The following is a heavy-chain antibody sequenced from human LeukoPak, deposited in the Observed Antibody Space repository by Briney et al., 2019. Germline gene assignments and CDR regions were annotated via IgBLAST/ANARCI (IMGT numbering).Heavy chain of an antibody. CDR3: ARGKAVAGTRYYDY. D-gene: IGHD6-19*01. V-gene: IGHV1-8*03. J-gene: IGHJ4*02. CDR2: MNPTSGNT. CDR1: GYTFISND. Sequence: ASVKVSCKASGYTFISNDIYWVRQATGQGLEWMGWMNPTSGNTGYAQKFKDRVTITRNTSISTAYMELSSLRSDDTAVYFCARGKAVAGTRYYDYWGQGTLVTVSS.